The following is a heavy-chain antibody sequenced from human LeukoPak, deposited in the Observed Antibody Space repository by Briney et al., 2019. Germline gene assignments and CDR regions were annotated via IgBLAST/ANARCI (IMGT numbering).Heavy chain of an antibody. Sequence: SETLSLTCAVYGGSFSGYYWSWLRQPPGKGLEWIGEINHSGSTNYNPSLKSRVTISVDTSKNQFSLKLSSVTAADTAVYYCARRCSSTSCYRSFKYFDYWGQGTLVTVSS. V-gene: IGHV4-34*01. CDR3: ARRCSSTSCYRSFKYFDY. J-gene: IGHJ4*02. D-gene: IGHD2-2*01. CDR2: INHSGST. CDR1: GGSFSGYY.